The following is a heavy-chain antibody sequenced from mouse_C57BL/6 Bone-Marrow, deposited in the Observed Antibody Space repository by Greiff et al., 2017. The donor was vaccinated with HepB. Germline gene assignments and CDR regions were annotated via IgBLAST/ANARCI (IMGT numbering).Heavy chain of an antibody. J-gene: IGHJ3*01. CDR3: ATSYYSNLFAY. CDR2: ISDGGSYT. CDR1: GFTFSSYA. V-gene: IGHV5-4*03. Sequence: EVMLVESGGGLVKPGGSLKLSCAASGFTFSSYAMSWVRQTPEKRLEWVATISDGGSYTYYPDNVKGRFTISRDNAKNNLYLQMSHLKSEDTAMYYCATSYYSNLFAYWGQGTLVTVSA. D-gene: IGHD2-5*01.